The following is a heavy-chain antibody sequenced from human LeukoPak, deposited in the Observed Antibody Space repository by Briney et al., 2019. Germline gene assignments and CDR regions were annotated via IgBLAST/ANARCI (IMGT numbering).Heavy chain of an antibody. CDR2: INYSGST. V-gene: IGHV4-59*12. Sequence: PSETLSLTCAVSGGSISSDYWSWIRQPPGKGLQWIGYINYSGSTNSNPSLKSRVTISLDTSKNQFSLKLSSVTAADTAVYYCARAVAATGWFDPWGQGTLVTVSS. D-gene: IGHD2-15*01. CDR1: GGSISSDY. J-gene: IGHJ5*02. CDR3: ARAVAATGWFDP.